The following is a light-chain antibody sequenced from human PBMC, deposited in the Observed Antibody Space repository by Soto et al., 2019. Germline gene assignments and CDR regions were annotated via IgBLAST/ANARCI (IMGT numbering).Light chain of an antibody. V-gene: IGKV3-11*01. Sequence: EIVLTQSPATLSLSPGERAIFSCRASQSVSSYLDWYQQKPGQAPRLLIYDASNRATGIPARFSGSGSGTDFTLTISSLEPEDFAVYYCQQRSNWLYTFGQGTKLEIK. CDR3: QQRSNWLYT. CDR1: QSVSSY. CDR2: DAS. J-gene: IGKJ2*01.